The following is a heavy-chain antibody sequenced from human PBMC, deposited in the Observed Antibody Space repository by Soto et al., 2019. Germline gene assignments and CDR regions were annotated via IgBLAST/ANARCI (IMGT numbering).Heavy chain of an antibody. CDR3: ARAGGIAAAGPPYYYSGIDV. V-gene: IGHV1-46*01. Sequence: GASVKVSCKASGYTFTTYYIHWVRQAPGQGLEWMGIINPSMGSTTYAQRFQGRVTMTRDTSTSTVYMALSSLTSEDTAVYYCARAGGIAAAGPPYYYSGIDVLGQGTTVTVSS. CDR2: INPSMGST. CDR1: GYTFTTYY. J-gene: IGHJ6*02. D-gene: IGHD6-13*01.